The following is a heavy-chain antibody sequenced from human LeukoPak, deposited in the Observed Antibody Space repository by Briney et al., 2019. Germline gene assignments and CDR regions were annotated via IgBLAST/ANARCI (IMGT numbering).Heavy chain of an antibody. V-gene: IGHV4-61*02. J-gene: IGHJ1*01. CDR2: IYTSGST. Sequence: SQTLSLTSTVSGGSISSGSYCWSWIRQPAGKGLEWIGRIYTSGSTNYNPSLKSRVTISVDTSKNRFSLKLNSVTAADTAVYYCARDSSSPRVKYFQHWGQGTLVTVSS. CDR1: GGSISSGSYC. D-gene: IGHD6-6*01. CDR3: ARDSSSPRVKYFQH.